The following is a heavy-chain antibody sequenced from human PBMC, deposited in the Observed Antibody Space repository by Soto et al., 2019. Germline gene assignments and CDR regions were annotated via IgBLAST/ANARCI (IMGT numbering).Heavy chain of an antibody. CDR3: ATASPIVVVVASTPYVDAFDI. J-gene: IGHJ3*02. V-gene: IGHV1-8*01. CDR1: GYTFTSYD. CDR2: MNPNSGST. Sequence: ASVKVSCKASGYTFTSYDINWVRQATGQGLEWMGWMNPNSGSTGYAQKFQGRVTMTRNTSISTAYMELSSLRSEDTAVYYCATASPIVVVVASTPYVDAFDIWGQGTMVTVSS. D-gene: IGHD2-15*01.